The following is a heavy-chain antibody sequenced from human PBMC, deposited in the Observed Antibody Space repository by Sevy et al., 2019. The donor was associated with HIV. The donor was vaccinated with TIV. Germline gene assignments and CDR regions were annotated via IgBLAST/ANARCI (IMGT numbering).Heavy chain of an antibody. Sequence: SETLSLTCAVSGGSFGSGGYYWTWIRQHPGKGLEWIGFIYNSRLTYYNPSLKSRVTISEDTSKNHFSLNLSSVTAADTAVYYCARGPSSGWVNVWGQGTTVTVSS. D-gene: IGHD6-19*01. CDR3: ARGPSSGWVNV. V-gene: IGHV4-31*11. J-gene: IGHJ6*02. CDR1: GGSFGSGGYY. CDR2: IYNSRLT.